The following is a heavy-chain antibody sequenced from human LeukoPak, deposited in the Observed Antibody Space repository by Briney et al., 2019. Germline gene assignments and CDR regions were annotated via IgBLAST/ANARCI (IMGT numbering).Heavy chain of an antibody. CDR2: INPNSGGP. J-gene: IGHJ4*02. V-gene: IGHV1-2*06. CDR1: GYSFTGYY. D-gene: IGHD5-18*01. Sequence: ASVTVSCKTSGYSFTGYYIHWVRQAPGQGLEWMGRINPNSGGPNYGQKFQGTVTMTRDTSISTAYLELSNLRSDDTAAYYCVRGYSYGFYFDYWGQGSLVTVSS. CDR3: VRGYSYGFYFDY.